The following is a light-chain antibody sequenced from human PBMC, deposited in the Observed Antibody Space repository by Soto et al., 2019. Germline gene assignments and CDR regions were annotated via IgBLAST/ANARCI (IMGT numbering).Light chain of an antibody. J-gene: IGLJ3*02. CDR2: LESSGSQ. Sequence: QSVLTQSSSASASLGSSVNRTCTLSSGHRSYSIAWHQQQPGKAPRFLMRLESSGSQNKGSGVPDRFSGSSSGAARYLTISNLQSEDAADYYCETWNSNTRVFGGGTKLTVL. CDR3: ETWNSNTRV. V-gene: IGLV4-60*03. CDR1: SGHRSYS.